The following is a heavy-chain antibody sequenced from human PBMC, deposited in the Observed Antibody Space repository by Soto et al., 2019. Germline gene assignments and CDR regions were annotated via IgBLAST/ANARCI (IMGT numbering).Heavy chain of an antibody. D-gene: IGHD3-10*01. V-gene: IGHV1-69*08. CDR3: ARDRESSVSTWSFGGF. Sequence: QVQLVQSGAEVKKPGSSVKVSCKSSGGTYSPYTINWVRQAPGQGLEWMGRIIPFLGVTNYGLKFQARVTITADKATNTAYMELRGLRFEDTTVYYCARDRESSVSTWSFGGFWGRGTLVTVSS. J-gene: IGHJ4*02. CDR2: IIPFLGVT. CDR1: GGTYSPYT.